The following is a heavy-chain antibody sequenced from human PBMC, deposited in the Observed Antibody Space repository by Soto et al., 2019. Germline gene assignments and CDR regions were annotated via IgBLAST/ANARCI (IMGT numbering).Heavy chain of an antibody. CDR1: GFTFSSYG. D-gene: IGHD1-26*01. Sequence: QVQLVESGGGVVQPGRSLRLSCAASGFTFSSYGMHWVRQAPGKGLEWVAVISYDGSNKYYADSVKGRFTISRDNSKNTLYLQMNSLRAEDTAEYYCAKDWGELPPPPDYYGMDVWGQGTTVTVSS. J-gene: IGHJ6*02. V-gene: IGHV3-30*18. CDR2: ISYDGSNK. CDR3: AKDWGELPPPPDYYGMDV.